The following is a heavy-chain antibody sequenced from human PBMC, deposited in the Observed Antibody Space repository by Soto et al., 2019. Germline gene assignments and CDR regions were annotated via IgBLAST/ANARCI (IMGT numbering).Heavy chain of an antibody. CDR1: GITFSKSY. CDR2: FDGDGGGI. Sequence: EVQLVESGGGLVQPGGSLILSCAASGITFSKSYLHWVRQGPGKGLVWVSRFDGDGGGIEYADSVKGRFTISRDNAKNTLYLQMNSLKAEDTGVYYCARGPQGYSYGRLWGQGTLVTVSS. D-gene: IGHD5-18*01. V-gene: IGHV3-74*03. J-gene: IGHJ4*02. CDR3: ARGPQGYSYGRL.